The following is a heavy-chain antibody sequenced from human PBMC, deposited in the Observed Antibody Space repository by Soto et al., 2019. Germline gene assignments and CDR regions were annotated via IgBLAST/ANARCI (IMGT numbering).Heavy chain of an antibody. CDR3: ARGRSITMVRGVMAYDY. CDR1: GGTFSSYA. CDR2: IIPIFGTA. J-gene: IGHJ4*02. V-gene: IGHV1-69*01. D-gene: IGHD3-10*01. Sequence: QVQLVQSGAEVKKPGSSVKVSCKASGGTFSSYAISWVRQAPGQGLEWMGGIIPIFGTANYAQKFQGRVTMTADESTSTAYMELSSLRSEDTAVYYCARGRSITMVRGVMAYDYWGQGTLVTVSS.